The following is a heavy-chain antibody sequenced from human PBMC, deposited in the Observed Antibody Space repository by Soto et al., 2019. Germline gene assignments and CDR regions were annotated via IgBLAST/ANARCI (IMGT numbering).Heavy chain of an antibody. CDR3: AKDSAQWELLPYYFDY. V-gene: IGHV3-43*01. D-gene: IGHD1-26*01. CDR1: GFTFDDYT. J-gene: IGHJ4*02. CDR2: ISWDGGST. Sequence: GGSLRLSCAASGFTFDDYTMHWFRQAPGKGLEWVSLISWDGGSTYYADSVKGRFTISRDNSKNSLYLQMNSLRTEDTALYYCAKDSAQWELLPYYFDYWGQGTLVTVSS.